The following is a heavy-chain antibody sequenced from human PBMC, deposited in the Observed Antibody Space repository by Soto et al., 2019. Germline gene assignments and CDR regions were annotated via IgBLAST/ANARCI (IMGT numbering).Heavy chain of an antibody. V-gene: IGHV3-30-3*01. J-gene: IGHJ4*02. CDR2: ISYDGSNK. CDR3: ARGSGLYYFDY. D-gene: IGHD3-3*01. Sequence: QVPLVESGGGVVQPGRSLRLSCAASGFTFSSYAMHWVRQAPGKGLEWVAVISYDGSNKYYADSVKGRFTISRDNSKNTLYLQMNSLRAEDTAVYYCARGSGLYYFDYWGQGTLVTVSS. CDR1: GFTFSSYA.